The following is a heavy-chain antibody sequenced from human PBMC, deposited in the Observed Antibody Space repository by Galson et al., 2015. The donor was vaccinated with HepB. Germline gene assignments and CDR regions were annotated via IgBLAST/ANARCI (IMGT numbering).Heavy chain of an antibody. Sequence: SLRLSCAASGFTFSSYSMNWVRQAPGKGLEWVSSISSSSSYIYYADSVKGRFTISRDNAKNSLYLQMNSLRAEDTAVYYCARARGQWELPYYFDYWGQGTLVTVSS. V-gene: IGHV3-21*01. D-gene: IGHD1-26*01. CDR3: ARARGQWELPYYFDY. CDR1: GFTFSSYS. J-gene: IGHJ4*02. CDR2: ISSSSSYI.